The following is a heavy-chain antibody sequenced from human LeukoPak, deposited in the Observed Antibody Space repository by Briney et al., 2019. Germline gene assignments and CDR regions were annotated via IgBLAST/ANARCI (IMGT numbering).Heavy chain of an antibody. Sequence: PSETLSLTCSVSGYSISSVYYWGWIRQPPGKGLEWIGSIYHSGSTYYNLSLKSRVTISVDTSKNQFSLKLSSVTAADTAVYYCARGKSRGSHIDYWGQGTLVTVSS. D-gene: IGHD1-26*01. CDR1: GYSISSVYY. CDR3: ARGKSRGSHIDY. V-gene: IGHV4-38-2*01. CDR2: IYHSGST. J-gene: IGHJ4*02.